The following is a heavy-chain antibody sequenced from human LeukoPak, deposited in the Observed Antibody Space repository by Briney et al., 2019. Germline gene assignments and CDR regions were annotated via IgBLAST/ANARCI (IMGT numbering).Heavy chain of an antibody. CDR1: GFTFSSYS. CDR3: AKEGFCSSTSCNYYYYYYMDV. J-gene: IGHJ6*03. V-gene: IGHV3-21*04. D-gene: IGHD2-2*01. Sequence: PGGSLRLSCAASGFTFSSYSMNWVRQAPGKGLEWVSSISSSSSYIYYADSVKGRFTISRDNSKNTLYLQMNSLRAEDTAVYYCAKEGFCSSTSCNYYYYYYMDVWGKGTTVTISS. CDR2: ISSSSSYI.